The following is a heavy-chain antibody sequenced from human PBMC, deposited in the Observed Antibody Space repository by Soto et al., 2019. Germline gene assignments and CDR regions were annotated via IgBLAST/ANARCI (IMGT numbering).Heavy chain of an antibody. Sequence: PGGSLRLSCTASGFSLSTSWMTWVRQAPGKGLEWVANIMQDGSDKYYVDSVKGRFTISRDNAKNSLYLQMTSLRAEDTAVYYCASKRLSFYGLDVWGQGTTVTVSS. CDR2: IMQDGSDK. V-gene: IGHV3-7*01. CDR1: GFSLSTSW. J-gene: IGHJ6*02. CDR3: ASKRLSFYGLDV.